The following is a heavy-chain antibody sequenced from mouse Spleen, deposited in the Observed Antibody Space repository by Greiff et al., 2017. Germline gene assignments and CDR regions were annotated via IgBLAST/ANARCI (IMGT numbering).Heavy chain of an antibody. J-gene: IGHJ2*01. V-gene: IGHV1-55*01. D-gene: IGHD1-1*01. CDR1: GYTLTSYW. CDR3: AREITTVVATDY. Sequence: VQLQQSGAELVKPGASVKMSCKASGYTLTSYWITWVKQRPGQGLEWIGDIYPGSGSTNYNEKFKSKATLTVDTSSSTAYMQLSSLTSEDSAVYYCAREITTVVATDYWGQGTTLTVSS. CDR2: IYPGSGST.